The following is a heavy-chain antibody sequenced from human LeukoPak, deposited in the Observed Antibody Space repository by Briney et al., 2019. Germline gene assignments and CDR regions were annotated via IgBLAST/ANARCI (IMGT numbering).Heavy chain of an antibody. J-gene: IGHJ4*02. D-gene: IGHD3-10*01. CDR2: TSYDGSNK. Sequence: PGRSLRLSCAASGFTFSSYGMHWVRQAPGKGLEWVAVTSYDGSNKYYADSVKGRFTISRDNSKNTLYLQMNSLRAEDTAVYYCAKISHGSGSYYFDYWGQGTLVTVSS. CDR3: AKISHGSGSYYFDY. CDR1: GFTFSSYG. V-gene: IGHV3-30*18.